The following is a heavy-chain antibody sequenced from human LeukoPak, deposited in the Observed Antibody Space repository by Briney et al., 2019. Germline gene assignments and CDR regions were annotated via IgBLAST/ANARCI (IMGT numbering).Heavy chain of an antibody. CDR3: ARLGVYCSGGSCYSHYFDY. J-gene: IGHJ4*02. CDR1: GGSFSGYY. V-gene: IGHV4-34*01. D-gene: IGHD2-15*01. CDR2: INHSGST. Sequence: PSETLSLTCAVYGGSFSGYYWSWIRQPPGKGLEWIGEINHSGSTNYNPSLKSRVTISVDTSKNQFSLKLSSVTAADTAVYYCARLGVYCSGGSCYSHYFDYWGQGTLVTVSS.